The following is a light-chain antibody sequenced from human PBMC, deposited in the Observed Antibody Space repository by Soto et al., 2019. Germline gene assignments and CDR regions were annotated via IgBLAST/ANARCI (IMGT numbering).Light chain of an antibody. V-gene: IGKV3-20*01. CDR2: GAS. Sequence: EIVLTQSPGTLSLFPGERATLSCRASQSVSSSYLAWYQQKPGQAPRLLIYGASSRATGIPNRFSGSGSGTDFTLIISRLEPGDFVVYYCQQYGNSPSYTFGQGTKLEIK. CDR1: QSVSSSY. CDR3: QQYGNSPSYT. J-gene: IGKJ2*01.